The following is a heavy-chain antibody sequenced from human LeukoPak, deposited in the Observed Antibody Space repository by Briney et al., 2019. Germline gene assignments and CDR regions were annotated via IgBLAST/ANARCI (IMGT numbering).Heavy chain of an antibody. CDR1: GGSISSYY. V-gene: IGHV4-4*09. J-gene: IGHJ6*03. D-gene: IGHD3-3*01. Sequence: NPSETLSLTCTVSGGSISSYYWSWIRQPPGKGLEWIGYIYTSGSTNYNPSLKSRVTISVDTSENQFSLKLSSVTAADTAVYYCARQGYDFWSGYYTEGGYYYYMDVWGKGTTVTVSS. CDR2: IYTSGST. CDR3: ARQGYDFWSGYYTEGGYYYYMDV.